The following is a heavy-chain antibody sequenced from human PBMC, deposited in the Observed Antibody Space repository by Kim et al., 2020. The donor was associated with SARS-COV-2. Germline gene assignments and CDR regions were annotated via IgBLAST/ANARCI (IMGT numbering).Heavy chain of an antibody. CDR1: GFTFSSYS. Sequence: GGSLRLSCAASGFTFSSYSMNWVRQAPGKGLEWVSSITSSSSYIYYADSVKGRFTISRENAKNSLYLQMNSLRAEDTAVYYCAGPCPFDYWGQGTLVTVSS. J-gene: IGHJ4*02. V-gene: IGHV3-21*01. CDR2: ITSSSSYI. CDR3: AGPCPFDY.